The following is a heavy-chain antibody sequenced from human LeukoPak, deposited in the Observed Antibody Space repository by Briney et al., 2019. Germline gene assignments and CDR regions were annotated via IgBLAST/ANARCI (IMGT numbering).Heavy chain of an antibody. CDR1: GFSFSGSW. J-gene: IGHJ4*02. CDR2: INSDGSTT. D-gene: IGHD4-23*01. CDR3: IRVLGGGSDY. Sequence: GGSLRLSCAASGFSFSGSWMHWVRQAPAKGLVWVSRINSDGSTTTYADSVQGRFTISRDNAKNTLYLQMNSLRAEDTAVYYCIRVLGGGSDYWGLGTLVTVTS. V-gene: IGHV3-74*03.